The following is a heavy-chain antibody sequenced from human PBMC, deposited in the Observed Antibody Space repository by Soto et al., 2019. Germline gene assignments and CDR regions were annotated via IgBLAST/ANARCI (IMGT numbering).Heavy chain of an antibody. CDR1: GFTFSSYA. J-gene: IGHJ6*02. D-gene: IGHD6-13*01. V-gene: IGHV3-23*01. Sequence: GGSLRLSCAASGFTFSSYAMSWVRQAPGKGLEWVSAISGSGGSTYYADSVKGRFTISRDNSKNTLYLQMNSLRAEDTPVYYCAKDSDRYSISWYGYLFYGMDVWCQGTLVTVSS. CDR3: AKDSDRYSISWYGYLFYGMDV. CDR2: ISGSGGST.